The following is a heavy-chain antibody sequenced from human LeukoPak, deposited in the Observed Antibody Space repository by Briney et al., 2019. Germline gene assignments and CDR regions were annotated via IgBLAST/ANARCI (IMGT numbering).Heavy chain of an antibody. CDR3: ARGVSQVGWLQLL. V-gene: IGHV3-53*01. CDR1: GFTVSNNY. CDR2: IYSGGST. Sequence: GGSLRLSCAASGFTVSNNYMNWVRQAPGKGLEWVSLIYSGGSTYYADSVKGRFTISRDNSKNTLYLQMNSLRAEDTAVYYCARGVSQVGWLQLLWGQGTLVTVSS. D-gene: IGHD5-24*01. J-gene: IGHJ4*02.